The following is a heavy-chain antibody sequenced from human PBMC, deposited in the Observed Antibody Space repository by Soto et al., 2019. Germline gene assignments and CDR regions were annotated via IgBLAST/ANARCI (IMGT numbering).Heavy chain of an antibody. CDR3: AKGPHTNVGWPYHFES. CDR2: SSPRGDTI. CDR1: GFSLANYP. Sequence: GSLRLSCVASGFSLANYPMNWVRQTPGKGLEWISYSSPRGDTIYYADSVEGRFTISRDNARNSLSLHMSSLRDEDSALYYCAKGPHTNVGWPYHFESWGPGVPVTVSS. V-gene: IGHV3-48*02. D-gene: IGHD3-9*01. J-gene: IGHJ4*02.